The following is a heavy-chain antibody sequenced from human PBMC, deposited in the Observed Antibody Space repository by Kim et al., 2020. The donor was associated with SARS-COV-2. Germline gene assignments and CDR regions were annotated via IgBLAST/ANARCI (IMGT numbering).Heavy chain of an antibody. J-gene: IGHJ6*02. CDR1: GYTFTGYY. D-gene: IGHD3-22*01. Sequence: ASVKVSCKASGYTFTGYYMHWVRQAPGQGLDWMGWINPNSGGTNYAQKFQGRVTMTRDTSISTAYMELSRLRSDDTAVYYCARVGYDSSGYYYVGYYYGMDVWGQGTTVTVSS. CDR3: ARVGYDSSGYYYVGYYYGMDV. CDR2: INPNSGGT. V-gene: IGHV1-2*02.